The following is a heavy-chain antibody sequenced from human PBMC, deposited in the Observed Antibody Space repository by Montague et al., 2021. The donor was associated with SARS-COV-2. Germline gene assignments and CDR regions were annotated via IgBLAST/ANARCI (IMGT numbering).Heavy chain of an antibody. D-gene: IGHD2-15*01. J-gene: IGHJ4*02. CDR3: VPLGYCSDGSCSDFDS. Sequence: SLRLSCAGSGFSFSNYVMSWVRQAPGKGLEWVSSLSHGGDTAYYADSVKGRFTISRDNSKSTLYLQMNSLRAEDTAIYCRVPLGYCSDGSCSDFDSWGQGTLVTVSS. CDR2: LSHGGDTA. V-gene: IGHV3-23*01. CDR1: GFSFSNYV.